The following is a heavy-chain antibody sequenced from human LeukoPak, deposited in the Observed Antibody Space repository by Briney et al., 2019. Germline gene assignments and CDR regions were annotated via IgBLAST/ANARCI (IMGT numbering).Heavy chain of an antibody. D-gene: IGHD3-10*01. Sequence: ASVKVSCKASGYTFTSYDINWVRQAPGQGLEWMVWINPNSGGTNYAQKFQGRVTMTRDTSINTAYMELSRLRSDDTGVYYCAGDMVRGVILRRVLEYWGQGTLVTVSS. J-gene: IGHJ4*02. CDR2: INPNSGGT. CDR3: AGDMVRGVILRRVLEY. V-gene: IGHV1-2*02. CDR1: GYTFTSYD.